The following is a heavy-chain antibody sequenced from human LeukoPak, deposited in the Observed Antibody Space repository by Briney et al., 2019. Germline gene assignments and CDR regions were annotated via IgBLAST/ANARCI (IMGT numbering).Heavy chain of an antibody. V-gene: IGHV1-18*01. CDR2: ISAYNGKT. CDR1: GYTFTSYG. J-gene: IGHJ4*02. D-gene: IGHD6-19*01. Sequence: ASVKVSCKASGYTFTSYGISWVRQAPGQGLECMGWISAYNGKTHHAQKPQGRVTMTTDTSTSTAYMELRSLRSDDTGVYYCARAQWLVNRDYDYWGQGTLVTVSS. CDR3: ARAQWLVNRDYDY.